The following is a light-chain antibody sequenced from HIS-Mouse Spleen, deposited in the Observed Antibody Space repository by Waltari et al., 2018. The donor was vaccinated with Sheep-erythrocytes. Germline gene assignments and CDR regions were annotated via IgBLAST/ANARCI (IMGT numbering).Light chain of an antibody. V-gene: IGLV3-19*01. CDR2: GKN. CDR1: SLRSYY. J-gene: IGLJ1*01. Sequence: SSELTQDPAVSVALGQTVRITCQGDSLRSYYASWYQQKPGQAPVLVIYGKNNRPSGIPDRFAGSSSGNTASLTITGAQAEDEADYYCCSYAGSYKHVFATGTKVTVL. CDR3: CSYAGSYKHV.